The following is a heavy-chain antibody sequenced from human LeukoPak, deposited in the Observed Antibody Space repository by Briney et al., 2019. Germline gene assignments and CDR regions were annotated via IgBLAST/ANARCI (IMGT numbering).Heavy chain of an antibody. V-gene: IGHV3-7*04. CDR2: IKQDGSEK. J-gene: IGHJ6*02. Sequence: GGSLRLSCAASGFTFSSYWMSWVRQAPGKGLEWVANIKQDGSEKYYVDSVKGRFTISRDNAKNSLYLQMNSLRAEDMAVYYCARVDSGSYYYYGMDVWGQGTTVTVSS. CDR1: GFTFSSYW. D-gene: IGHD1-26*01. CDR3: ARVDSGSYYYYGMDV.